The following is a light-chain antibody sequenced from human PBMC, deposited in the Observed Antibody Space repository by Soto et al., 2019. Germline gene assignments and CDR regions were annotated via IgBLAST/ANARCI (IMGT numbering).Light chain of an antibody. V-gene: IGKV3-15*01. CDR3: KQYYNWRYT. J-gene: IGKJ2*01. CDR2: GAT. CDR1: QSISSN. Sequence: EIVMTQSPATLSVSPGERATLSCRASQSISSNLAWYQQKPGQAPRLLIYGATTRATGIPARFSGSGSGTEFTLTISSLQSEDFAVYYCKQYYNWRYTFGQGTKLEIK.